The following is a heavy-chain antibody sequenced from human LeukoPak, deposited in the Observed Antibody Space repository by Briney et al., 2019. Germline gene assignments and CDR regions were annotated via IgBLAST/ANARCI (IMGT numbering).Heavy chain of an antibody. CDR1: GGSISSSSYY. J-gene: IGHJ5*02. V-gene: IGHV4-39*07. D-gene: IGHD6-19*01. CDR2: IYYSGST. Sequence: PSETLSLTCTVSGGSISSSSYYWGWIRQPPGKGLEWIGSIYYSGSTYYNPSLKSRVTISVDTSKNQFSLKLSSVTAADTAVYYCAREVGSGWHRDWFDPWGQGTLVTVSS. CDR3: AREVGSGWHRDWFDP.